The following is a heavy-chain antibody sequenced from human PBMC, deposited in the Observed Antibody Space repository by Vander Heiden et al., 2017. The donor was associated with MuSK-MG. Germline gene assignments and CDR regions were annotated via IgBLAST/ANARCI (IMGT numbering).Heavy chain of an antibody. CDR3: AHRRVWGSYRLFDD. Sequence: QITLKESGPTLVNPTQTLPLTCPFSAFSLSTSGVGVGWIRQPPGKALEWLALIYWDDDKRYSPSLKSRLTITKDTSKNQVVLTMTNMDPVDTATYYCAHRRVWGSYRLFDDWGQGTLVTVSS. D-gene: IGHD3-16*02. CDR1: AFSLSTSGVG. J-gene: IGHJ4*02. V-gene: IGHV2-5*02. CDR2: IYWDDDK.